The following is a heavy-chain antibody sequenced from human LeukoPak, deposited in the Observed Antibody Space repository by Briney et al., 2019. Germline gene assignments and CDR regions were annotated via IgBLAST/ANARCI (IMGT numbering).Heavy chain of an antibody. CDR1: GFTFSDYY. Sequence: PGGALRLSCAASGFTFSDYYMSWIRQAPGKGREWVSLISGSGGGTYYADFVKGRFTISRDNSKTTLYLQLNSLRVEDTAVYYCAKNRGAGSHYYYHMNVWGKGTTVTVSS. V-gene: IGHV3-23*01. J-gene: IGHJ6*03. CDR3: AKNRGAGSHYYYHMNV. CDR2: ISGSGGGT. D-gene: IGHD1-26*01.